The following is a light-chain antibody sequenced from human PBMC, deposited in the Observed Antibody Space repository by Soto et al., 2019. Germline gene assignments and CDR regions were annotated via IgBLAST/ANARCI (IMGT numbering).Light chain of an antibody. CDR1: QSVNSN. CDR2: GAS. J-gene: IGKJ1*01. CDR3: QQYGSSRWT. V-gene: IGKV3-20*01. Sequence: EIGMTHSPATLSVSPGERATPSFRASQSVNSNLAWYQQKTGQAPRLLIYGASSRATGIPDRFSGSGSGTDFNLTISRLEPEDFAVYYCQQYGSSRWTFGQGTKVDIK.